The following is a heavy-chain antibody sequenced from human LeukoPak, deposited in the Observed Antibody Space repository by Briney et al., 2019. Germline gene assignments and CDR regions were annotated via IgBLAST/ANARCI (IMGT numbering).Heavy chain of an antibody. CDR3: ARVPNSVLWFGELLARYYYYYYGMDV. CDR2: ISYDGSNK. V-gene: IGHV3-30*04. CDR1: GFTFSSYA. D-gene: IGHD3-10*01. J-gene: IGHJ6*04. Sequence: GGSLRLSCAASGFTFSSYAMHWVRQAPGKGLEWVAVISYDGSNKYYADSVKGRFTISRDNSKNTLYLQMNSLRAEDTAVYYCARVPNSVLWFGELLARYYYYYYGMDVWGKGTTVTVSS.